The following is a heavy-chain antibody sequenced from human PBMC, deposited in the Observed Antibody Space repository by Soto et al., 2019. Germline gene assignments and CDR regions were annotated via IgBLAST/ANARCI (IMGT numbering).Heavy chain of an antibody. CDR2: IYPGDSDT. CDR3: ARLLYDFWSVYDPCDY. Sequence: GESLKISCKGSGYSFTSYWIGWVRQMPGKGLEWMGIIYPGDSDTRYSPSFQGQVTISADKSISTAYLQWSSLKASDTAMYYCARLLYDFWSVYDPCDYWGQGTLVSVSS. J-gene: IGHJ4*02. V-gene: IGHV5-51*01. CDR1: GYSFTSYW. D-gene: IGHD3-3*01.